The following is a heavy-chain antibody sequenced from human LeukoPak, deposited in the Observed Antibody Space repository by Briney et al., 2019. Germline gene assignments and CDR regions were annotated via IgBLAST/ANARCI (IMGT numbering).Heavy chain of an antibody. CDR1: GFTFSSYE. D-gene: IGHD4-17*01. J-gene: IGHJ3*02. CDR3: ARAFIRADAFDI. CDR2: ISSSGSTI. V-gene: IGHV3-48*03. Sequence: GGSLRLSCAASGFTFSSYEMNWVRQAPGKGLEWVSYISSSGSTIYYADSVKGRFTISRDNAKNSLYLKMNSLRAEDTAVYYCARAFIRADAFDIWGQGTMVTVSS.